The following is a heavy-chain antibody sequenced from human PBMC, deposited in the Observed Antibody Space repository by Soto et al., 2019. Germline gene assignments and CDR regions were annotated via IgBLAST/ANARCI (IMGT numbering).Heavy chain of an antibody. V-gene: IGHV4-4*02. CDR2: IFHSGTT. CDR3: AGGGGWLFDY. J-gene: IGHJ4*02. D-gene: IGHD6-19*01. CDR1: NGSISSDNW. Sequence: QVQLQESGPGLVKPSGALSLTCAVSNGSISSDNWWSWVRQPPGKGLEWIGEIFHSGTTNYNPSLKSRTAISVDKSKKQFSLEINSVAAADTAVYYCAGGGGWLFDYWGQGTLVTVSS.